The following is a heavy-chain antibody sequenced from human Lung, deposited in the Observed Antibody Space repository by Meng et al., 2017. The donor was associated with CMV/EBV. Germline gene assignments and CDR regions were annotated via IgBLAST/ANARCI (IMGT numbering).Heavy chain of an antibody. CDR3: AREIAAAGPYYYYYALDV. J-gene: IGHJ6*02. V-gene: IGHV1-8*01. Sequence: ASVKVSXKASGYTFTSYNINWVRQATGQGLEWMGWMNPNSGNTGSAQRFQGRVTLTRNTSISTAYMELSSLRSEDTAVYYCAREIAAAGPYYYYYALDVWGQGAXVNFAS. CDR2: MNPNSGNT. D-gene: IGHD6-13*01. CDR1: GYTFTSYN.